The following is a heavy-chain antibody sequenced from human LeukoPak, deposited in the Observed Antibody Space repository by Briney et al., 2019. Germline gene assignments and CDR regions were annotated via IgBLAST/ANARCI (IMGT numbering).Heavy chain of an antibody. Sequence: GGTLRLSCAASGFTFSSYSMNWVRQAPGKGLEWVSSISISISYIYYADPVKGRFTISRDNAKNSLYLQMNSLRAEDTAVYYCGRADSSGYYYYYYYGMDVWGQGTTVTVSS. CDR2: ISISISYI. CDR1: GFTFSSYS. D-gene: IGHD3-22*01. J-gene: IGHJ6*02. CDR3: GRADSSGYYYYYYYGMDV. V-gene: IGHV3-21*01.